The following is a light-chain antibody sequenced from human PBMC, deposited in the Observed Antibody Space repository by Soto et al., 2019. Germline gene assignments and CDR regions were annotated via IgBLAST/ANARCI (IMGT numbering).Light chain of an antibody. Sequence: QSALTQPASVSGSPGQSVTISWTGTSSDIGAYKYVSWYQHHPGKSPRLMIYEVSNRPSGVSNRFSASKSGNTASLTISGLQAEDEADYYCCSYRSTSTLVFGGGTKVTVL. V-gene: IGLV2-14*01. CDR3: CSYRSTSTLV. CDR1: SSDIGAYKY. CDR2: EVS. J-gene: IGLJ2*01.